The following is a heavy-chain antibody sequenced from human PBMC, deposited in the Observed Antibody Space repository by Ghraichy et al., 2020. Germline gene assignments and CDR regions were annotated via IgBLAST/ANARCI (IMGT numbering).Heavy chain of an antibody. Sequence: SETLSLTCTVSGGSISSFYWTWIRQPPGKGLEWVGHMFHGGNTPNNPSLDSRVTMSLDRSKNQFALRLSSVTAADTAVYYCARRAYASIYDKGSTYSYFYMDVWGKGTTVIVSS. D-gene: IGHD3-10*01. J-gene: IGHJ6*03. CDR1: GGSISSFY. CDR2: MFHGGNT. CDR3: ARRAYASIYDKGSTYSYFYMDV. V-gene: IGHV4-59*08.